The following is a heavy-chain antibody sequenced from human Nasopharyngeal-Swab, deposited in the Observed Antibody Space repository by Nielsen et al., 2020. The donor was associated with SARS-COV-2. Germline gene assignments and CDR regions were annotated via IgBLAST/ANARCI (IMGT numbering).Heavy chain of an antibody. V-gene: IGHV4-34*01. CDR3: ASLDARGSGSYLRAYYYGMDV. D-gene: IGHD3-10*01. CDR2: INHSGST. J-gene: IGHJ6*02. CDR1: GGSFSGYY. Sequence: SETLSLTCAVYGGSFSGYYWSWIRQPPGKGLEWIGEINHSGSTNYNPSPKSRVTISVDTSKNQFSLKLSSVTAADTAVYYCASLDARGSGSYLRAYYYGMDVWGQGTTVTVSS.